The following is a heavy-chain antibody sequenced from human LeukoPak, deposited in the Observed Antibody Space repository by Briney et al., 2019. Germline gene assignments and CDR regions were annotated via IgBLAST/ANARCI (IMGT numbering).Heavy chain of an antibody. CDR3: AKAQGRVQLERRGLLLDL. CDR1: GLPFSSYA. Sequence: GGSLRLSCAASGLPFSSYAMRWVRQAPGKGLEGVSAISGSGGSTYYADSVKGRFTISRDNSKNTLYLQMNSLRTEDTAVYYCAKAQGRVQLERRGLLLDLWGRGTLVTVSS. CDR2: ISGSGGST. D-gene: IGHD1-1*01. J-gene: IGHJ2*01. V-gene: IGHV3-23*01.